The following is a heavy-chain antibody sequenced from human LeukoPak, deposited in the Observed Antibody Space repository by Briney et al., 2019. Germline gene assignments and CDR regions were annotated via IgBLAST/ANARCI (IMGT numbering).Heavy chain of an antibody. CDR2: ISSSGRRI. V-gene: IGHV3-48*03. CDR1: GFTFSDYE. D-gene: IGHD2-15*01. Sequence: PGGSLRLSRAASGFTFSDYEMNWVRQAPGKGLEWVSYISSSGRRIYYADSVKGRFTISRDNAKNSLYLQMNSLRADDTSIYYCARGPRDPTEYCSRGTCSPTYEVWGQGTLVTVSS. J-gene: IGHJ4*02. CDR3: ARGPRDPTEYCSRGTCSPTYEV.